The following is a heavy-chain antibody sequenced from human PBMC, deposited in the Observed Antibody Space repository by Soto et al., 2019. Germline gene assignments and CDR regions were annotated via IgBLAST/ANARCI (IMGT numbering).Heavy chain of an antibody. Sequence: HVHLPQWGAGLLKHSETLSLTCAVYGGSFSGYYWSWIRQSPGKGLEWIGEINHSGSTNYNPSLTSRVTISLDTSKIQFSLNLSSMTDADTAGYYCARGHRTAAGTRKAFDIWSQGTVVTFSS. D-gene: IGHD6-13*01. J-gene: IGHJ3*02. V-gene: IGHV4-34*01. CDR3: ARGHRTAAGTRKAFDI. CDR1: GGSFSGYY. CDR2: INHSGST.